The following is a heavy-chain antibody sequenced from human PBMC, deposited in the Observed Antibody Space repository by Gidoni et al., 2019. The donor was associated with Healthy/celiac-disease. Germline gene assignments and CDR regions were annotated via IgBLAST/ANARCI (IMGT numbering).Heavy chain of an antibody. CDR1: GFTFSSCG. V-gene: IGHV3-30*18. Sequence: QVQPVESGGGVVQPGRSPSLSCAASGFTFSSCGMHGARQAPGKELGWVAVISYDVSNKCYADSVKGRFTISRDNSKNTLYLQMNSLRAEDTAVYYCAKDRGDGYNYAGEVFDYWGQGTLVTVSS. CDR2: ISYDVSNK. J-gene: IGHJ4*02. D-gene: IGHD5-12*01. CDR3: AKDRGDGYNYAGEVFDY.